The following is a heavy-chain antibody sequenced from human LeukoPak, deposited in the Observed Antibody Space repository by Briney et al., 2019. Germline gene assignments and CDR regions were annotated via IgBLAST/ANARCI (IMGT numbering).Heavy chain of an antibody. CDR3: AKGAADTALGS. Sequence: PGGSLRLSCAASGFTFSRFDMHWVRQAPGQGPEWVALIRYHGNDAYYADSVKGRFTISRDNPNNTLYFQMNSLRPEDTAVYYCAKGAADTALGSWGQGTLVTVSS. CDR1: GFTFSRFD. J-gene: IGHJ4*02. CDR2: IRYHGNDA. D-gene: IGHD5-18*01. V-gene: IGHV3-30*02.